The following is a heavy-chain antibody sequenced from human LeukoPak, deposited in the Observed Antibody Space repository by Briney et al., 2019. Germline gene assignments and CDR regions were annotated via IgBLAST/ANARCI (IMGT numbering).Heavy chain of an antibody. CDR3: ARRTSGDPAYYYYMDV. J-gene: IGHJ6*03. D-gene: IGHD2-8*01. Sequence: PSETLSLXCAVYGGSFSGYYWSWIRQPPGKGLEWIGEINHSGSTNYNPSLKSRVTISVDTSKNQFSLKLSSATAADTAVYYCARRTSGDPAYYYYMDVWGKGTTVTVSS. CDR2: INHSGST. V-gene: IGHV4-34*01. CDR1: GGSFSGYY.